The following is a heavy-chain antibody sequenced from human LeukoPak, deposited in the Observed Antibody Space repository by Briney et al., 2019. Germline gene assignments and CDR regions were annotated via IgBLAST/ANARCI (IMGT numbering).Heavy chain of an antibody. Sequence: SETLSLTCAVYGGSFSGYYWSWIRQPPGKGLEWIGEINHSGSTNYNPSLKSRVTISIDTSKNQFSLKLSSVTAADTAVYYCARGFHSNSWYIDYWGQGTLVTVSS. CDR3: ARGFHSNSWYIDY. V-gene: IGHV4-34*01. D-gene: IGHD6-13*01. J-gene: IGHJ4*02. CDR1: GGSFSGYY. CDR2: INHSGST.